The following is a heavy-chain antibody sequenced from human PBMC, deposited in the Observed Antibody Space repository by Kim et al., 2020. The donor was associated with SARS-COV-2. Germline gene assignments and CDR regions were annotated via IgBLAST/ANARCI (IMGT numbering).Heavy chain of an antibody. V-gene: IGHV6-1*01. D-gene: IGHD5-12*01. CDR1: GDSVPSDSAA. CDR2: TYYRSKWYY. Sequence: SQTLSLTCVISGDSVPSDSAAWNWIRQSPSRGLEWLGRTYYRSKWYYDYEDSVKSRITINPDTSKNQFSLQLKSVTPEDTAMYYCARDHQYSIDYWGQGTLVTVSS. J-gene: IGHJ4*02. CDR3: ARDHQYSIDY.